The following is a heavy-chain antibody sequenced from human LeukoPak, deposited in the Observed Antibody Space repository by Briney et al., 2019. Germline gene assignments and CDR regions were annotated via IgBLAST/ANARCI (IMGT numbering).Heavy chain of an antibody. V-gene: IGHV3-23*01. CDR2: ISGGGETT. Sequence: GSLRLSCAASGFTFNNYAMNWVRQAPGKGLEWVSSISGGGETTYYADSAKGRFTISRDNSQNTLYLRMNSLRAEDTAVYYCARDYADYVGYFFFDYWGQGTLVTVSS. J-gene: IGHJ4*02. CDR3: ARDYADYVGYFFFDY. CDR1: GFTFNNYA. D-gene: IGHD4-17*01.